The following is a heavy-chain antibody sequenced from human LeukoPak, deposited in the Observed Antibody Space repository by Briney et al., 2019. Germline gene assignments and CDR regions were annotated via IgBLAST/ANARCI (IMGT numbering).Heavy chain of an antibody. Sequence: ASVKVSCEVSGHTLTELSMHWVRQAPGKGLEWMGGFDPVDGETIYAQKFQGRVTMIEDTSTDTAYMELSSLRSDDTAMYDCATGGKQWLAKFDSWGQGTLLTVSS. CDR2: FDPVDGET. CDR1: GHTLTELS. J-gene: IGHJ4*02. D-gene: IGHD6-19*01. V-gene: IGHV1-24*01. CDR3: ATGGKQWLAKFDS.